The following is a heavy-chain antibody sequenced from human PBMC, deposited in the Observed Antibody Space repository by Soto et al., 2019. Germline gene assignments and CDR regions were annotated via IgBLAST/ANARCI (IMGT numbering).Heavy chain of an antibody. CDR2: IRGSGGST. D-gene: IGHD1-26*01. V-gene: IGHV3-23*01. CDR3: AKDYRGPSISPGDDVYFDY. Sequence: GVSLRLSCSASGFTFSSYAMNWVRQAPGKGLEWVSGIRGSGGSTYHADSVKDRFAISRDNSKNTLYLHMNRLRAEDSAVYYCAKDYRGPSISPGDDVYFDYWGQGNLVTLSS. J-gene: IGHJ4*02. CDR1: GFTFSSYA.